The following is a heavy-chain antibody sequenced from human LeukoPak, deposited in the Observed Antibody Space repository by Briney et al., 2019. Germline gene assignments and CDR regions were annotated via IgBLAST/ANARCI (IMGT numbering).Heavy chain of an antibody. CDR1: GGSFSGYY. J-gene: IGHJ4*02. D-gene: IGHD3-22*01. CDR3: ARASLSDYYDSSGYYGDRYFDY. Sequence: PSETLSLTCAVYGGSFSGYYWSWIRQPPGKGLEWLGEINHSGSTNYNPSLKSRVTISVDTSKNQFSLKLSSVTAADTAVYYCARASLSDYYDSSGYYGDRYFDYWGQGTLVTVSS. V-gene: IGHV4-34*01. CDR2: INHSGST.